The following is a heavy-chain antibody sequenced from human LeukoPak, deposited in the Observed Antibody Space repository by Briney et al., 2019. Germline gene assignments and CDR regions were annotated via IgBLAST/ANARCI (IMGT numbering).Heavy chain of an antibody. CDR2: ISSSSTI. D-gene: IGHD3-3*01. J-gene: IGHJ4*02. CDR1: GFIFSSYS. Sequence: PGGSLRISCATSGFIFSSYSMNWVRQAPGKGLEWVSFISSSSTIYYADSVKGRFTISRDNAKNSLYLQMNSLRAEDTAVYYCARDNPTYYDFWSGYYLDYWGQGTLVTVSS. CDR3: ARDNPTYYDFWSGYYLDY. V-gene: IGHV3-48*01.